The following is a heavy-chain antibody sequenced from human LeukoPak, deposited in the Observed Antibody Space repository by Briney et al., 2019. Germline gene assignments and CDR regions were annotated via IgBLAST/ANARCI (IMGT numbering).Heavy chain of an antibody. J-gene: IGHJ4*02. CDR2: IWYDGSNK. Sequence: GRSLRLSCAASGFTFSSYGMHWVRQAPGKGLEWVAVIWYDGSNKYYADSVKGRFAISRDNSKNTLYLQMNSLRAEDTAVYYCARDDGSGYSYGNVWSSSWYYFDYWGQGTLVTVSS. D-gene: IGHD5-18*01. V-gene: IGHV3-33*01. CDR3: ARDDGSGYSYGNVWSSSWYYFDY. CDR1: GFTFSSYG.